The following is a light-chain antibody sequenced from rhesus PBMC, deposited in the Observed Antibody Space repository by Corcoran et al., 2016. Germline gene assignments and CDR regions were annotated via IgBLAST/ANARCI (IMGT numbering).Light chain of an antibody. J-gene: IGKJ1*01. Sequence: DIQMTQSPSSLSATVGDRVTITCRASENVNNHLNWYQQKPGKAPKHLIYKASTLQSGVPSRFSGSGSGTHFTFTIRSLQPEDVATYYCQHGYGTPRTFGQGTKVAIK. V-gene: IGKV1-74*01. CDR1: ENVNNH. CDR3: QHGYGTPRT. CDR2: KAS.